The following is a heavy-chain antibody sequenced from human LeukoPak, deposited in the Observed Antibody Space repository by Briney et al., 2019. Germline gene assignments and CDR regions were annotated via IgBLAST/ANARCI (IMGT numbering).Heavy chain of an antibody. CDR3: ARGASDAFDI. CDR2: IRRSSSTI. Sequence: GGSLRVSRVASGFPFRSFSMNWVRQAPGKGLEWVSYIRRSSSTIYYADSVKGRFTISRDNAKNSLYLQMNSLRDEDTAVYYCARGASDAFDIWGHRTTVTVSS. V-gene: IGHV3-48*02. J-gene: IGHJ3*02. CDR1: GFPFRSFS.